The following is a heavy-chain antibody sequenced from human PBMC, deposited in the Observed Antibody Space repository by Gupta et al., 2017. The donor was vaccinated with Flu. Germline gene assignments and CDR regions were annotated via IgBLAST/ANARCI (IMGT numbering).Heavy chain of an antibody. CDR3: ARAALYYDNSGYFPFDY. D-gene: IGHD3-22*01. V-gene: IGHV4-31*03. CDR1: GGSTKDDDYY. Sequence: QVHLQQSGPRLVEPSQTLSLACNGSGGSTKDDDYYWNWIRQPPGKGVEWIGYILYNGHTYSNPSLKMRVTMSIAKSKKTFSLNLSSVTAAATAVYFCARAALYYDNSGYFPFDYWGQGTPVTVSS. J-gene: IGHJ4*02. CDR2: ILYNGHT.